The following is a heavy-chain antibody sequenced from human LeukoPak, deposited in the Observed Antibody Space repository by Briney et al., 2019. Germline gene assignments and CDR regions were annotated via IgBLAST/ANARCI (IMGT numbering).Heavy chain of an antibody. V-gene: IGHV1-46*01. CDR3: ASHYYDSSGYPHAFDI. Sequence: ASVKVSCKASGYTFTSYYMHWVRQAPGQGLEWMGIINPSGGSTSCAQKFQGRVTMTRDTSTSTVYMELSSLRSEDTAVYYCASHYYDSSGYPHAFDIWGQGTMVTVSS. D-gene: IGHD3-22*01. J-gene: IGHJ3*02. CDR1: GYTFTSYY. CDR2: INPSGGST.